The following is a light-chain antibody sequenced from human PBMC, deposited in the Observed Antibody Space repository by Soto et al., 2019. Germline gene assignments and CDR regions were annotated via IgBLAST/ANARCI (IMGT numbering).Light chain of an antibody. CDR1: QSIGNY. CDR3: QQSHTFPRT. V-gene: IGKV1-39*01. CDR2: AAS. J-gene: IGKJ1*01. Sequence: DIQMTQSPSSLSASVGDRVTITCRASQSIGNYLSWYQQTPGKAPKLLIHAASNLQSGVPSRFSGSGSGTDFTLTIRFLQPEDFATYYCQQSHTFPRTFGQGTKVEI.